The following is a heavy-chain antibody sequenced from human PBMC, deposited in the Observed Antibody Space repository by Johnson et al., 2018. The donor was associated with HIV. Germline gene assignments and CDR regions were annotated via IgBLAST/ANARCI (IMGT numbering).Heavy chain of an antibody. Sequence: VPLVESGGGLVKPGGSLRLSCAASGFTFSNAWMSWVRQAPGKGLEWVANIKQDGSEKYYVDSVKGRFTISRDNSKNTLYLQMHSLRIEDTAVYYCARARDRSSSRDAFDIWGQGTMVTVSS. D-gene: IGHD6-13*01. V-gene: IGHV3-7*01. CDR2: IKQDGSEK. CDR3: ARARDRSSSRDAFDI. CDR1: GFTFSNAW. J-gene: IGHJ3*02.